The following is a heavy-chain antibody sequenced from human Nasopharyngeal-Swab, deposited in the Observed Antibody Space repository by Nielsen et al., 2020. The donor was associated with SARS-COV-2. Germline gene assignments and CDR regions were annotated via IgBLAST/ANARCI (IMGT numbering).Heavy chain of an antibody. CDR1: GGTFSSYA. D-gene: IGHD2-15*01. V-gene: IGHV1-69*13. J-gene: IGHJ3*02. CDR2: IIPIFGTA. Sequence: SVKVSCKASGGTFSSYAISWVRQAPGQGLEWMGGIIPIFGTANYAQKFQGRVTITADESTSTAYMELSSLRSEDTAVYYCARESPPRPPGILLCLDTFDIWGQGTMVTVSS. CDR3: ARESPPRPPGILLCLDTFDI.